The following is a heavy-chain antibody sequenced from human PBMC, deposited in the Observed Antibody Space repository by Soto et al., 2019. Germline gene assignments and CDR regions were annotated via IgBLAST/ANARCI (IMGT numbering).Heavy chain of an antibody. Sequence: QLQLQESGPGLVKPSETLSLTCTVSGGSISSRGYYWGWIRQPPGKGLEWIGTIYYSGSTYYNPSLKSRVTISVDTSKNKCSLNLSSVTAADTAVYYCATSNWFDPWGQGTLVTVSS. CDR1: GGSISSRGYY. CDR3: ATSNWFDP. V-gene: IGHV4-39*01. CDR2: IYYSGST. J-gene: IGHJ5*02.